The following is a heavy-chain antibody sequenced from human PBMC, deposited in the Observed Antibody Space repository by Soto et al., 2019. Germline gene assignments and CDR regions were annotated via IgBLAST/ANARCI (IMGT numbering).Heavy chain of an antibody. CDR3: ARGRDEYKLGNV. Sequence: QVQLQQWGAGLLKPSETLSLTCAVSGGSLSDYYWPWIRQSPGKGLKWIGEIHPSGSTYYNPSLRSRVTISVDTSKNQFSLKLTSLTAADTAIYYCARGRDEYKLGNVWGHGTTVTVSS. CDR1: GGSLSDYY. V-gene: IGHV4-34*01. J-gene: IGHJ6*02. CDR2: IHPSGST. D-gene: IGHD1-1*01.